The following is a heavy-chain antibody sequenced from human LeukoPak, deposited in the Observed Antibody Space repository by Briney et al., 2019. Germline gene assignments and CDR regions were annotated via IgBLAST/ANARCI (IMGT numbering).Heavy chain of an antibody. CDR1: GFTFSNAL. Sequence: GGSLRLSCAASGFTFSNALMSWVRQAPGKGLEWVGRIKSKTCGGTTDYAAPVKGRFTISRDDSKDTVYLEMNSLKTEDTAVYYCTTATSYWGQGSLVTVSS. V-gene: IGHV3-15*01. J-gene: IGHJ4*02. CDR3: TTATSY. CDR2: IKSKTCGGTT.